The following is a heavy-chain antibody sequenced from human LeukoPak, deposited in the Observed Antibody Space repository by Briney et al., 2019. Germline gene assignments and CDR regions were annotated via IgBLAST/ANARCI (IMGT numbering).Heavy chain of an antibody. V-gene: IGHV4-61*02. J-gene: IGHJ4*02. CDR2: IYTSGST. D-gene: IGHD1-26*01. CDR3: ARDREVGATGYYFDY. CDR1: GGSISSGSYC. Sequence: PSQTLSLTCTVSGGSISSGSYCWSWIRQPAGKGLEWIGRIYTSGSTTYNSSLKSRVTISLDTSKNHFSLRLSSVTAADTAVYYCARDREVGATGYYFDYWGQGTLVTVSS.